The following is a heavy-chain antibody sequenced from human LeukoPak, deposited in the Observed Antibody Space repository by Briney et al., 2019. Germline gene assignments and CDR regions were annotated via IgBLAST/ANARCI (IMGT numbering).Heavy chain of an antibody. CDR2: IIPIFGTA. CDR3: ATTRGTYYYDSSGYYPDGDY. J-gene: IGHJ4*02. CDR1: GGTFSSYA. Sequence: SVNVSCKASGGTFSSYAISWVRQAPGQGLEWMGGIIPIFGTANYAQKFQGRVTITADESTSTAYMELSSLRSEDTAVYYCATTRGTYYYDSSGYYPDGDYWGQGTLVTVSS. D-gene: IGHD3-22*01. V-gene: IGHV1-69*13.